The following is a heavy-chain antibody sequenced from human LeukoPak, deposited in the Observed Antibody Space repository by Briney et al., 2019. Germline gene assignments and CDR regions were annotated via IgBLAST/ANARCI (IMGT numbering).Heavy chain of an antibody. CDR3: ARDCTVTTYYYYYMDV. CDR1: GYTFTSYY. J-gene: IGHJ6*03. CDR2: INPSGGST. Sequence: ASVKVSCKASGYTFTSYYMHWVRQAPGQGLEWRGIINPSGGSTSYAQKFQGRVTMTRDMSTSTVYMELSSLRSEDTAVYYCARDCTVTTYYYYYMDVWGKGTTVTVSS. D-gene: IGHD4-11*01. V-gene: IGHV1-46*01.